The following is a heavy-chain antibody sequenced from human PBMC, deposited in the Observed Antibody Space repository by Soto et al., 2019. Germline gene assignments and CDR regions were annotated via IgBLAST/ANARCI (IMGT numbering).Heavy chain of an antibody. V-gene: IGHV1-69*08. CDR2: IIPIIGII. Sequence: QVQLVQSGAEVKKPGSSVKVSCKASGGTFSTYTITWVRQAPGQGLEWMGRIIPIIGIINYAQKFQGRVTITAEXXXCXXYMERTRLRSDDTAVYYCAGDPDSHYNDSHASSYPWGQGTLVTVSS. J-gene: IGHJ5*02. D-gene: IGHD3-22*01. CDR3: AGDPDSHYNDSHASSYP. CDR1: GGTFSTYT.